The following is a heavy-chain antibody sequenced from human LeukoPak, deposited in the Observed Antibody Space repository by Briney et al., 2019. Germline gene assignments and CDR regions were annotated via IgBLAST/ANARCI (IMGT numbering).Heavy chain of an antibody. Sequence: SVKVSCKASGGTFSSYAISWVRQAPGQGLEWMGGIIPIFGTANYAQKFQGRVTITTDESTSTAYMELSSLRSEDTAVYYCARSDYDFWSGYSRGAFYYYYYMDVWGKGTTVTVSS. CDR1: GGTFSSYA. V-gene: IGHV1-69*05. J-gene: IGHJ6*03. CDR2: IIPIFGTA. CDR3: ARSDYDFWSGYSRGAFYYYYYMDV. D-gene: IGHD3-3*01.